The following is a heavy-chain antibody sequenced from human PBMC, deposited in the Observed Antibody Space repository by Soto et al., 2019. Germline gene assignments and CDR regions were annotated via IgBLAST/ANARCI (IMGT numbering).Heavy chain of an antibody. D-gene: IGHD3-3*01. CDR2: IVVGSGNT. CDR3: AAHGLYYDFWSGYPFFDY. CDR1: GFTFTSSA. V-gene: IGHV1-58*02. Sequence: GASVKVSCKASGFTFTSSAMQWVRQARGQRLEWIGWIVVGSGNTNYAQKFQERVTITRDMSTSTAYMELSSLRSEDTAVYYCAAHGLYYDFWSGYPFFDYWGQGTTVTVSS. J-gene: IGHJ4*03.